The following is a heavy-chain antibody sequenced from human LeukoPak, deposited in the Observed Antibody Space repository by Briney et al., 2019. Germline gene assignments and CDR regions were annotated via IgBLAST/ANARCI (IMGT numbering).Heavy chain of an antibody. D-gene: IGHD2-15*01. Sequence: PSQTLSLTCTVSGGSISSSSYYWSWIRQPAGKGLEWIGRIYTSGGTNYNPSLKSRVTISVDTSKNQFSLKLSSVTAADTAVYYCARGFGGQEVYDYWGQGTLVTASS. CDR1: GGSISSSSYY. J-gene: IGHJ4*02. V-gene: IGHV4-61*02. CDR2: IYTSGGT. CDR3: ARGFGGQEVYDY.